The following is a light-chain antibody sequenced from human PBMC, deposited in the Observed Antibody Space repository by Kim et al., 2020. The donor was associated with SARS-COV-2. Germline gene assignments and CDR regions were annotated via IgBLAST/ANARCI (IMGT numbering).Light chain of an antibody. V-gene: IGKV1D-8*02. CDR3: QQQFEFPYT. CDR2: AAS. Sequence: SASPGDKVTTTCRRTQQIARYLAWFQQRPAKAPPLLIYAASTMHTGATSRCSSSGAGTDFSLTINTLQSEDSSTYFCQQQFEFPYTFGQGTKLEI. J-gene: IGKJ2*01. CDR1: QQIARY.